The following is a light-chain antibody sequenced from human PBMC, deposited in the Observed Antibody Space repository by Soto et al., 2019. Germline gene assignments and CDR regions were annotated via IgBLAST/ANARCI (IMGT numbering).Light chain of an antibody. CDR3: SSYNSSGNLMV. Sequence: QSALTQPASVSGSPGQSITISCTGTSSDVGGYNYVSWYQQYPGKAPKLMIYEVSNRPSGVSNRFSGSKSGNTASLTISGLQDADEAAYYCSSYNSSGNLMVFGGGTKLTVL. J-gene: IGLJ3*02. V-gene: IGLV2-14*01. CDR2: EVS. CDR1: SSDVGGYNY.